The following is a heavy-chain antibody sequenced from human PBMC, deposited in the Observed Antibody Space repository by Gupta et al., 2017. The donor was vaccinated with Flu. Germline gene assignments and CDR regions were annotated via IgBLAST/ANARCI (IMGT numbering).Heavy chain of an antibody. CDR3: ARAFSSGWYPCLDF. V-gene: IGHV3-11*01. CDR2: MSSSGSTI. CDR1: GFTFSDYY. D-gene: IGHD6-19*01. J-gene: IGHJ4*02. Sequence: QVQLVESGGGLVKPGGSLRLSCAASGFTFSDYYMSWIRQVPGKGLEWVSYMSSSGSTIYYADSVKGRFTISRDNAKNSLYLQMNSLRAEDTAVYYCARAFSSGWYPCLDFWGQGTLVTVSS.